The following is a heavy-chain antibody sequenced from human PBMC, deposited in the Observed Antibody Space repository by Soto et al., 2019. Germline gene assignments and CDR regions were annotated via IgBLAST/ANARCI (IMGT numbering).Heavy chain of an antibody. Sequence: GGSLRLSCAASGFTLSSYWMHWVRQAPGEGLVWVSRINSDGSRTTYADSVKGRFTISRDNAKNTLYLQMNSLRDEDTGVYYCVRGLIETTGLNWFDSWGQGTQVTVSS. J-gene: IGHJ5*01. V-gene: IGHV3-74*03. CDR2: INSDGSRT. D-gene: IGHD1-20*01. CDR1: GFTLSSYW. CDR3: VRGLIETTGLNWFDS.